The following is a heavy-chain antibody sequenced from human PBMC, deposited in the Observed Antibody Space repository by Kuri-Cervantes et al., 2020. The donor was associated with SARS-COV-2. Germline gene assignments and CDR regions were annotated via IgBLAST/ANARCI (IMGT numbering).Heavy chain of an antibody. V-gene: IGHV1-69*05. CDR2: IIPIFGTA. CDR3: ARYLDRERGIDS. CDR1: GYTLTELS. J-gene: IGHJ4*02. Sequence: KVSCKVSGYTLTELSMHWVRQAPGQGLEWMGGIIPIFGTANYAQKFQGRVTITTDESTSTAYMELSSLRSEDTAVYFCARYLDRERGIDSWGQGTLVTVSS. D-gene: IGHD3/OR15-3a*01.